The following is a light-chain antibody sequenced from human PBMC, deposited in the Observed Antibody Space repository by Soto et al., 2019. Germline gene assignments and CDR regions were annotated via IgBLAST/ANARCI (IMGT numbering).Light chain of an antibody. CDR3: QQYYSTPRT. J-gene: IGKJ1*01. Sequence: DIVMTQSRDSLAVSLGERATINCKSSQSVLYSSNNKNYLAWYQQKPGQPPKLLIYWASTRESGVPDRFSGSGSGTEFTLTISSLQAEDVAVYYCQQYYSTPRTFGQGTKVEIK. CDR2: WAS. CDR1: QSVLYSSNNKNY. V-gene: IGKV4-1*01.